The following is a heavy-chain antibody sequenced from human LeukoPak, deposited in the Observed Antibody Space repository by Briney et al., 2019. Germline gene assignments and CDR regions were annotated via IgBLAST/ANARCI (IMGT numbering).Heavy chain of an antibody. CDR2: IHYSGRP. CDR1: GGSISGHY. D-gene: IGHD3-16*01. J-gene: IGHJ6*02. V-gene: IGHV4-59*11. Sequence: SETLSLTCTVSGGSISGHYWTWIRQPPGKGLEWIGQIHYSGRPDYNPSLKSRITISVDTSKNQLSLKVTSVTGADTAVYYCARFGVDYDMDVWGQGTTVTVSS. CDR3: ARFGVDYDMDV.